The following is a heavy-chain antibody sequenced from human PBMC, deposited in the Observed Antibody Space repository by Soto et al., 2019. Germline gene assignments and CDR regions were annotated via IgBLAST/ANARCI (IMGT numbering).Heavy chain of an antibody. Sequence: SETLSLTCTVSGGSISSSSYYWVWIRQPPGKGLEWIGSIYYSGSTYYNPSLKSRVTISVDTSKNQFSLKLSSVTAADTAVYYCVRQVTSSSGYYYGMDVWGQGTTVTVS. V-gene: IGHV4-39*01. D-gene: IGHD6-6*01. CDR1: GGSISSSSYY. J-gene: IGHJ6*02. CDR2: IYYSGST. CDR3: VRQVTSSSGYYYGMDV.